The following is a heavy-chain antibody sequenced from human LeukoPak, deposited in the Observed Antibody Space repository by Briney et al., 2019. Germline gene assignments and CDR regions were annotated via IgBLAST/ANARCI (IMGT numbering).Heavy chain of an antibody. Sequence: SETLSLTCAVYGGSFSGYYWSWIRLPPGKGLEWIGEINHSGSANYNPSLKSRVTISVDTSKNQFSLKLSSVTAADTAVYYCARVPITVREGMDVWGQGTTVTVSS. V-gene: IGHV4-34*01. CDR2: INHSGSA. D-gene: IGHD1-1*01. CDR3: ARVPITVREGMDV. J-gene: IGHJ6*02. CDR1: GGSFSGYY.